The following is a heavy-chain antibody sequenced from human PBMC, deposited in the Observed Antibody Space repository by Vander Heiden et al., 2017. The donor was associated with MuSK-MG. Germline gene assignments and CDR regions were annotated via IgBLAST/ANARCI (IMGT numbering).Heavy chain of an antibody. J-gene: IGHJ5*02. CDR2: INYSGST. CDR1: GDSLSSSNHY. D-gene: IGHD2-2*01. Sequence: QLQLQESGPGLVKPSETLSLTCTVSGDSLSSSNHYWGWIRQPPGKGLEWIGSINYSGSTYYNPSLKSRVTISVDTSKNQFSLKLRSVTAADTATYYCGRRDCRSTSCSPGWFDPWGQGTLVTVSS. CDR3: GRRDCRSTSCSPGWFDP. V-gene: IGHV4-39*01.